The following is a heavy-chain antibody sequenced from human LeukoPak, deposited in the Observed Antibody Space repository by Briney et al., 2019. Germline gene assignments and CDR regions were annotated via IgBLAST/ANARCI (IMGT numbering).Heavy chain of an antibody. V-gene: IGHV1-8*03. CDR1: GYTFTSYE. CDR3: VLTIFGVARDY. Sequence: GASVKVSCKASGYTFTSYEINWVRQATGQGLEWMGWMNPNSGNTGYAQKFQCRVTLTRNTSISTAYMELSSLRSEDTAVYYCVLTIFGVARDYWGQGTLVTVSS. J-gene: IGHJ4*02. D-gene: IGHD3-3*01. CDR2: MNPNSGNT.